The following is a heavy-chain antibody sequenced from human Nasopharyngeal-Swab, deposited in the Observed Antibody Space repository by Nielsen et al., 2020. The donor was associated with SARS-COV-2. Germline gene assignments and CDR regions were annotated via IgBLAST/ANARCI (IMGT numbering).Heavy chain of an antibody. V-gene: IGHV3-30-3*01. J-gene: IGHJ6*02. CDR3: ARDQGSSWYTYYYYYGMDV. CDR2: ISYDGSKK. Sequence: GESLKISCAASGFTFSSYAMHWVRQAPGKGLEWVAVISYDGSKKYYADSVKGRFTISRDNSKNTLYLQMNSLRAEDTAVYYCARDQGSSWYTYYYYYGMDVWGQRTAVTVSS. D-gene: IGHD6-13*01. CDR1: GFTFSSYA.